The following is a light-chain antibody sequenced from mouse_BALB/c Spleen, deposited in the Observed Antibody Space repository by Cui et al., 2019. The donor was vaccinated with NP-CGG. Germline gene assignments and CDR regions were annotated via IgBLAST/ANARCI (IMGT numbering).Light chain of an antibody. V-gene: IGLV1*01. J-gene: IGLJ1*01. CDR3: ALWYSNHWV. Sequence: QSVVTQASAPTTSPGETVTHTCRSSTGAVTTSNYANWVQEKPDHLFTGLIGGTNNRAPGVPARFSGSLIGDKAALTIAGAQTEDEAIYFCALWYSNHWVFGGGTKLTVL. CDR2: GTN. CDR1: TGAVTTSNY.